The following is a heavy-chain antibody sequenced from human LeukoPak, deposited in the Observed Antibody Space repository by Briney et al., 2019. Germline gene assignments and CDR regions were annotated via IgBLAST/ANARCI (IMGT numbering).Heavy chain of an antibody. CDR3: ARSTVDPYYYYYYMDV. V-gene: IGHV4-38-2*02. CDR2: IYHSGST. CDR1: GYSISSGYY. J-gene: IGHJ6*03. Sequence: SETLSLTCTVSGYSISSGYYWGWIRQPPGKGLEWIGSIYHSGSTYYNPSLKSRVTISVDTSKNQFSLKLSSVTAADTAVYYCARSTVDPYYYYYYMDVWGKGTTVTVSS. D-gene: IGHD4-23*01.